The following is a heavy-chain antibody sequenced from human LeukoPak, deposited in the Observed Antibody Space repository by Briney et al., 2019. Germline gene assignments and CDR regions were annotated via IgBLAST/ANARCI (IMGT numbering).Heavy chain of an antibody. J-gene: IGHJ4*02. CDR2: INWNGGST. V-gene: IGHV3-20*01. CDR1: GFTFDDYG. CDR3: GGGGGPAPDY. Sequence: PGGSLRLSCAASGFTFDDYGMSWVRQAPGKGLEWVSGINWNGGSTGYADSVKGRFTISRDNAKNSLYLQMNSLRAEDTALYHCGGGGGPAPDYGGQETLVTVSS. D-gene: IGHD3-16*01.